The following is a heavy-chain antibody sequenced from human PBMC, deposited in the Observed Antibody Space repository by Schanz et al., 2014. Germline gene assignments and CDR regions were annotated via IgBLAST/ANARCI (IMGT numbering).Heavy chain of an antibody. D-gene: IGHD3-10*01. CDR2: IYSGGST. Sequence: EVQLVESGGGLIQPGGSLRLSCAASGFTVSSNYMSWVRQAPGKGLEWVAVIYSGGSTFYTDSVKGRFTISRDNAKNSLYLQMNSLRVVDTAVYYCARGRGPFDPWGQGTLVTVFS. CDR1: GFTVSSNY. J-gene: IGHJ5*02. V-gene: IGHV3-53*01. CDR3: ARGRGPFDP.